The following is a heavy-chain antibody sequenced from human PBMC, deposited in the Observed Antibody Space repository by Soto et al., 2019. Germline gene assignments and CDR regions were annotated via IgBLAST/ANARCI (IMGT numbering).Heavy chain of an antibody. J-gene: IGHJ4*02. V-gene: IGHV4-30-4*01. D-gene: IGHD3-22*01. Sequence: QVQLQESGPGLVKPSQTLSLTCTVSGASISTGDYYWSWIRQPPGKGLEWIGYIYYRGDTYYNPSLQSRVTISIDTSRNQLYLRLSSVTAADTALYYCARACDDSSGYYGALGYWGQGALVTVSS. CDR1: GASISTGDYY. CDR3: ARACDDSSGYYGALGY. CDR2: IYYRGDT.